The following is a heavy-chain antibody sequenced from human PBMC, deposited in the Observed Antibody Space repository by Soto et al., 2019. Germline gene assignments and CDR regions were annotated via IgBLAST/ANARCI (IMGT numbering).Heavy chain of an antibody. D-gene: IGHD6-19*01. J-gene: IGHJ6*02. V-gene: IGHV3-23*01. Sequence: PGGSLRLSCAASGFTFSSYAMSWVRQAPGKGLEWVSAISGSGGSTYYADSVKGRFTISRDNSKNTLYLQMNGLRAEDTAVYYCAGSGWSYEIYYYYYGMDVWGQGTTVTVSS. CDR2: ISGSGGST. CDR1: GFTFSSYA. CDR3: AGSGWSYEIYYYYYGMDV.